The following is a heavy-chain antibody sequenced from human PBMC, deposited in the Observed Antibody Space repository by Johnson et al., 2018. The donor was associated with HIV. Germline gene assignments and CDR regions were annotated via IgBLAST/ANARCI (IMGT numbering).Heavy chain of an antibody. CDR2: IYSGGST. D-gene: IGHD1-26*01. CDR1: GFTVSSNY. CDR3: ARESANSGRYSGAFDV. V-gene: IGHV3-66*01. Sequence: VQLVESGGGLVQPGGSLRLSCAASGFTVSSNYMSWVRQAPGQGLEWVSVIYSGGSTYYADSVKGSFTISRDNSKNTLYLQMNSLRAEDTAVYYCARESANSGRYSGAFDVWGQGTMVIVSS. J-gene: IGHJ3*01.